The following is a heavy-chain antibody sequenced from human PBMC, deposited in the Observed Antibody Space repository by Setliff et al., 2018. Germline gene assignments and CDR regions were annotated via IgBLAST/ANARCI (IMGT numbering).Heavy chain of an antibody. CDR2: IKQDGSEK. D-gene: IGHD6-13*01. V-gene: IGHV3-7*01. Sequence: QAGGSLRLSCAASGFTFSRYWMSWVRQAPGKGLEWVANIKQDGSEKYYVDSVKGRFTISRDNAKNSLYLQMNSLRAEDTAVYYCARDHTYSSSWYYYYYGMDVWGQGTTVTVSS. CDR1: GFTFSRYW. CDR3: ARDHTYSSSWYYYYYGMDV. J-gene: IGHJ6*02.